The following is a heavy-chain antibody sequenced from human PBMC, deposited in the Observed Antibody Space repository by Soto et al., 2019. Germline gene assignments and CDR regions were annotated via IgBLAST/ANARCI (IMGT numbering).Heavy chain of an antibody. V-gene: IGHV4-39*01. J-gene: IGHJ5*02. Sequence: QLQLQESGPGLVKPSQTLSLTCTVSGGSISSSSYYWGWIRQPPGKGLEWIGSIYYSGSTYYNPSLKSRVTISVDTSKNQFSLKLSSVTAADTAVYYCAILNYSSSWYRGDWFDPWGQGTLVTVSS. CDR2: IYYSGST. D-gene: IGHD6-13*01. CDR1: GGSISSSSYY. CDR3: AILNYSSSWYRGDWFDP.